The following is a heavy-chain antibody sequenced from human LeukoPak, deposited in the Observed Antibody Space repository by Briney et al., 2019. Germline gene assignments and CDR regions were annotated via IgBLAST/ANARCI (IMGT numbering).Heavy chain of an antibody. CDR2: ISYDGSNK. Sequence: PGGSLRLSCAASGFTFSSYGMHWVRQAPVKGLEWVAVISYDGSNKYYADSVKGRFTISRDNSKNTLYLQMNSLRAEDTAVYYCAKAPNRIVGELSTWGQGTLVTVSS. D-gene: IGHD1-26*01. V-gene: IGHV3-30*18. CDR3: AKAPNRIVGELST. J-gene: IGHJ5*02. CDR1: GFTFSSYG.